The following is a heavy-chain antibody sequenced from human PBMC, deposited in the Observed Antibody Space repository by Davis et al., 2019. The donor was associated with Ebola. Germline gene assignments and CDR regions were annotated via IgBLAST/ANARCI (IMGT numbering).Heavy chain of an antibody. Sequence: SQTLSLTCGVSGGFVSSGYYWGWIRPPPGKGLEWIGSIYHSGSTYYNPSLKSRVTISVDTSKNQFSLNLSSVTAADTAVYYCARPSYPPKWGQGTLVTVSS. CDR1: GGFVSSGYY. CDR3: ARPSYPPK. J-gene: IGHJ4*02. V-gene: IGHV4-38-2*01. CDR2: IYHSGST. D-gene: IGHD2-2*01.